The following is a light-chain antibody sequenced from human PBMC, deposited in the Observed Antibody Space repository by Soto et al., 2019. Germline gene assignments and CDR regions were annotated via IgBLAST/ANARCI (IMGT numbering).Light chain of an antibody. J-gene: IGKJ1*01. V-gene: IGKV1-5*01. Sequence: DIEMTQSPPTLSASVGDRVTITCRASQSVSSWLAWYQQKPWQAPKLLIYDASSLESGVPSRFSGSGSGTKFTLTISSLQSDDFATYYCQQYNSFSWTFGQGTKVEIK. CDR1: QSVSSW. CDR2: DAS. CDR3: QQYNSFSWT.